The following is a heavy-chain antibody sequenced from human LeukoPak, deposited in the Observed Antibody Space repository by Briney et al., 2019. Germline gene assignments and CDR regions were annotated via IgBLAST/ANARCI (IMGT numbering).Heavy chain of an antibody. J-gene: IGHJ4*02. V-gene: IGHV3-23*01. D-gene: IGHD3-22*01. CDR2: ISGSGGST. CDR1: GFTFSSYA. CDR3: ATRPSGYYDSSGYYRFDY. Sequence: GGSLRLSCAASGFTFSSYAMSWVRQAPGKGLEWVSAISGSGGSTYYADSVKGRFTISRDNSKNTLYLQMNSLRAEDTAVYYCATRPSGYYDSSGYYRFDYWGQGTLVTVSS.